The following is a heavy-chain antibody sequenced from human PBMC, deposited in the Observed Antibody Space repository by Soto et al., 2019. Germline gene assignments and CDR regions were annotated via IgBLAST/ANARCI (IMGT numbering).Heavy chain of an antibody. D-gene: IGHD6-13*01. J-gene: IGHJ6*02. CDR3: ARASGVAAAGTR. Sequence: GASVKVSCKASGYTFTGYYMHWVRQAPGQGLEWMGWINPNSGGTNYAQKFQGRVTMTRDTSISTAYMGLTRLTSDDTAVYYCARASGVAAAGTRWGQGTTVTVSS. CDR1: GYTFTGYY. V-gene: IGHV1-2*02. CDR2: INPNSGGT.